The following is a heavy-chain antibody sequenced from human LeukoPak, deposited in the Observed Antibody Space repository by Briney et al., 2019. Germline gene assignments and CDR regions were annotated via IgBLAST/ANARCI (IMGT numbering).Heavy chain of an antibody. D-gene: IGHD5/OR15-5a*01. Sequence: GRSLRLSCAASGFTFSSYSMNWVRQAPGKGLEWVSSISSSSSYIYYADSVKGRFTISRDNAKNSLYLQMNSLRAEDTAVYYCARAPALRSALDYWGQGTLVTVSS. V-gene: IGHV3-21*01. CDR2: ISSSSSYI. CDR3: ARAPALRSALDY. J-gene: IGHJ4*02. CDR1: GFTFSSYS.